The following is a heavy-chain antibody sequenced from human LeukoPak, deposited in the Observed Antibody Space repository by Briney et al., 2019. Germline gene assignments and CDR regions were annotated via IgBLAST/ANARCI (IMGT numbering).Heavy chain of an antibody. CDR1: GFVFSDYW. V-gene: IGHV3-7*01. CDR2: INQDGSQT. D-gene: IGHD5-12*01. Sequence: PGGSLRLSCTASGFVFSDYWMSWVRQAPGKGLEWLVNINQDGSQTSHVDSVRGRFTVSRDNAKNSLYLQMNSLRVDDTAVYYCARDSTPRYSGYDWVFWGRGTLVTVSS. CDR3: ARDSTPRYSGYDWVF. J-gene: IGHJ4*02.